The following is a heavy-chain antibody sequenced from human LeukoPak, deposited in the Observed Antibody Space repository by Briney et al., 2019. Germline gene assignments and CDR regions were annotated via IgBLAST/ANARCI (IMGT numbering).Heavy chain of an antibody. J-gene: IGHJ4*02. CDR1: GFTFSIYT. CDR2: ISSSSNYI. Sequence: GGSLRLSCAASGFTFSIYTMNWVRQAPGKGLEWVSSISSSSNYIYYADSVKGRFTISRDNAKNSLYLQMNSLRAEDTAVYYCAGDYDGSGYFGYWGQGTLVTVSS. V-gene: IGHV3-21*01. CDR3: AGDYDGSGYFGY. D-gene: IGHD3-22*01.